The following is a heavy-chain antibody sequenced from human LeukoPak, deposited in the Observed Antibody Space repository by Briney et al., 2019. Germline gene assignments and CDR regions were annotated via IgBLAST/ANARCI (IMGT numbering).Heavy chain of an antibody. CDR1: GFTFSSYS. CDR3: ARGAGATIDY. V-gene: IGHV3-48*01. D-gene: IGHD1-26*01. Sequence: GGSLRLSCAASGFTFSSYSMNWVRQAPGKGLEWVSYISSSSSTIYYADSVKGRFTISRDNAENSLYLQMNSLRAEDTAVYYCARGAGATIDYWGQGTLVTVSS. J-gene: IGHJ4*02. CDR2: ISSSSSTI.